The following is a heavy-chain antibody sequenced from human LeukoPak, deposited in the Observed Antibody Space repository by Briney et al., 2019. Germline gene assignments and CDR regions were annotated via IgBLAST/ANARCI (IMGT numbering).Heavy chain of an antibody. D-gene: IGHD2-2*01. Sequence: SETLSLTCTVSGYSISSGYYWGWIRQPPGKGLEWIGSIYHSGSTNYNPSLKSRVTISVDTSKNQFSLKLSSVTAADTAVYYCARRGVVPAANWYFDLWGRGTLVTVSS. CDR2: IYHSGST. J-gene: IGHJ2*01. V-gene: IGHV4-38-2*02. CDR1: GYSISSGYY. CDR3: ARRGVVPAANWYFDL.